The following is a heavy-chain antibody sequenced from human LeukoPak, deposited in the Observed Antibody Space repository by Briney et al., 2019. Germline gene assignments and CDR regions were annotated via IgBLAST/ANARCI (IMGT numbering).Heavy chain of an antibody. Sequence: SETLSLTCTVSGGSISSYYWSWIRQPPGKGLEWIANIYYSGSTYYSPSLKSRVTISVDTSKNQFSLKLSSVTAADTAVYYCARDATNDDAFDIWGQGTMVTVSS. CDR1: GGSISSYY. CDR3: ARDATNDDAFDI. D-gene: IGHD1-1*01. J-gene: IGHJ3*02. V-gene: IGHV4-59*01. CDR2: IYYSGST.